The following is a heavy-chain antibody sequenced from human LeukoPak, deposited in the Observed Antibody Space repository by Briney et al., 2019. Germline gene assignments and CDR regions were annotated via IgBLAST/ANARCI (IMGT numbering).Heavy chain of an antibody. CDR2: IGSSSSYI. J-gene: IGHJ4*02. Sequence: GGSLRLSCAASGFTFSPYSMNWVRQAPGKGLEWVSSIGSSSSYIYYADSVKGRFTISRDNAKNSLYLQMNSLRAEDTAVYYCARDSSSTAFEYWGQGTLVTVSS. CDR3: ARDSSSTAFEY. D-gene: IGHD6-19*01. V-gene: IGHV3-21*01. CDR1: GFTFSPYS.